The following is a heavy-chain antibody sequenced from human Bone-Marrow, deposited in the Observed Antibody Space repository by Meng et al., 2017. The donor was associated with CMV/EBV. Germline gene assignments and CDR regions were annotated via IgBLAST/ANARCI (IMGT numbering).Heavy chain of an antibody. CDR1: GDSVSRSNFY. D-gene: IGHD1-1*01. V-gene: IGHV4-61*01. J-gene: IGHJ6*01. CDR3: TRGQLEHTTYYDYTMHV. CDR2: ISYSGST. Sequence: GSLRLSCTVSGDSVSRSNFYWTWIRQPPGKRLEWIGYISYSGSTNYNSSLKNRVTISVDTSENQLSLKLSSVTAGDTAMYYCTRGQLEHTTYYDYTMHVWGQGPTVTIYS.